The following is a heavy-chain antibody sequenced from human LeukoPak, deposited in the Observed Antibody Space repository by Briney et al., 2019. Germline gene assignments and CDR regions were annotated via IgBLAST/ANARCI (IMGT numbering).Heavy chain of an antibody. CDR3: AKGRDYGDYGVDY. V-gene: IGHV3-23*01. J-gene: IGHJ4*02. D-gene: IGHD4-17*01. CDR1: GFTFRSYG. CDR2: ISSSGVST. Sequence: GGSLRLSCAASGFTFRSYGMSWVRQAPGKGLELVSAISSSGVSTYHAASVKGRFTISRDNSKNTLYLEMNTLRAEDTAVYYCAKGRDYGDYGVDYWGQGTLVTVSS.